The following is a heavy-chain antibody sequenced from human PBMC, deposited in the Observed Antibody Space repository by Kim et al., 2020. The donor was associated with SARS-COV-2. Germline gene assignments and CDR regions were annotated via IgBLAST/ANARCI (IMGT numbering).Heavy chain of an antibody. D-gene: IGHD3-16*01. Sequence: ASVKVSCKASGDRFTTFSMHWVRQAPGQRLEWMGWIHAANGNTVYAESFHGRITISGDTSAETVYMELSSLTSTDTAMYYCTKDLSYGGLAFGSWGQGTLVSVSS. V-gene: IGHV1-3*01. J-gene: IGHJ5*01. CDR2: IHAANGNT. CDR1: GDRFTTFS. CDR3: TKDLSYGGLAFGS.